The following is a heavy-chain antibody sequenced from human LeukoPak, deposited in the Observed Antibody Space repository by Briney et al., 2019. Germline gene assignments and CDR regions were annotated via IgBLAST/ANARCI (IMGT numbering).Heavy chain of an antibody. CDR2: INAGNGNT. CDR3: ARGVGYQLLCRYFDY. D-gene: IGHD2-2*01. Sequence: GASVKLSCTASGYTFTSYAMHWVRQAPGQRLEWMGWINAGNGNTKYSQKFKGRVTITRDTSASTAYMELSSLRSEDTAVYYCARGVGYQLLCRYFDYWGQGTLVTVSS. V-gene: IGHV1-3*01. CDR1: GYTFTSYA. J-gene: IGHJ4*02.